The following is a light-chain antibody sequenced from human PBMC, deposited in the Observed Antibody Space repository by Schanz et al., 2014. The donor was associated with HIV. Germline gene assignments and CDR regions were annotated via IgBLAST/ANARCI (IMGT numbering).Light chain of an antibody. CDR3: QQSDAYPYT. Sequence: DIQLTQSPSFLSASVGDRVTITCRASQGINNYLAWYQQKPGKAPKLLISGAITLQSGVPSRFSGSGAGTEFTLTISSLQPEDFATYYCQQSDAYPYTFGQGTKLEIK. CDR1: QGINNY. V-gene: IGKV1-9*01. CDR2: GAI. J-gene: IGKJ2*01.